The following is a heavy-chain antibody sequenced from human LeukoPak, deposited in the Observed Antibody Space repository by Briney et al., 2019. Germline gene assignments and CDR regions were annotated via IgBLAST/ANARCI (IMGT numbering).Heavy chain of an antibody. J-gene: IGHJ4*02. D-gene: IGHD2-2*01. CDR2: INPNSGGT. CDR1: GYTFTGYY. Sequence: ASVKVSCKASGYTFTGYYMHWVRQAPGQGLEWMGWINPNSGGTNYAQKLQGRVTMTTDTSTSTAYMELSSLRSEDTAVYYCASVAGTPGYCSSTSCYGGLDYWGQGTLVTVSS. CDR3: ASVAGTPGYCSSTSCYGGLDY. V-gene: IGHV1-2*02.